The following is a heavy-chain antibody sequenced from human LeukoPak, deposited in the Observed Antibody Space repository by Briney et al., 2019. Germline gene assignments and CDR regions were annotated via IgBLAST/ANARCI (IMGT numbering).Heavy chain of an antibody. CDR2: ILPIIGTA. CDR1: GGTFSRYA. CDR3: ATSRIAVAGTGLDY. D-gene: IGHD6-19*01. V-gene: IGHV1-69*13. J-gene: IGHJ4*02. Sequence: SVKVSCKASGGTFSRYAISWVRQAPGQGIEWTGGILPIIGTANYAQKFQGRVTITADESTSTAYMELSSLRSEDTAVYYCATSRIAVAGTGLDYWGQGTLVTVSS.